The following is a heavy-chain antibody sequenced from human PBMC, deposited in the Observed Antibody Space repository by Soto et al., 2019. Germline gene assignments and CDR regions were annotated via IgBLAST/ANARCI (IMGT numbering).Heavy chain of an antibody. Sequence: ASVKVSCKASGYTFTSYAMHWVRQAPGQRLEWMGWINAGNGNTKYSQKFQGRVTITRDTSASTAYMELSSLRSEDTAVYYCARVSSGYSWNFAGAFDIWGQGTMVTVSS. CDR1: GYTFTSYA. CDR2: INAGNGNT. J-gene: IGHJ3*02. V-gene: IGHV1-3*01. D-gene: IGHD1-1*01. CDR3: ARVSSGYSWNFAGAFDI.